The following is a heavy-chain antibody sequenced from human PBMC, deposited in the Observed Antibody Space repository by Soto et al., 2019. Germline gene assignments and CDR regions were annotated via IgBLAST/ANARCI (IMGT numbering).Heavy chain of an antibody. V-gene: IGHV4-31*03. D-gene: IGHD5-18*01. CDR2: IYYSGST. J-gene: IGHJ4*02. CDR1: GGSISSGDYF. Sequence: QVQLQESGPGLVKPSQTLSLTCTVSGGSISSGDYFWSWIRQHPGKGLEWIGYIYYSGSTYYNPSLRSRLIISLDTSKNQFSLRLSSVTAADTAVYYCASVDTAVPRRIDYWGQGTLVTVSS. CDR3: ASVDTAVPRRIDY.